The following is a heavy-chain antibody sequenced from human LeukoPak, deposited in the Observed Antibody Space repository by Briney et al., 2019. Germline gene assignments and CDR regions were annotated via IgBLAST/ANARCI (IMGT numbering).Heavy chain of an antibody. D-gene: IGHD4-17*01. CDR1: GYTFTSYG. CDR2: ISAYNGNT. J-gene: IGHJ4*02. V-gene: IGHV1-18*01. Sequence: GASVKVSCKASGYTFTSYGISWVRQAPGQGLEWMGWISAYNGNTNYAQKLQGRVTMTTDTSTSTAYMELRSLRSDDTAVYYCARDPLWYGDYPQNFDYWGQGTLVTVSS. CDR3: ARDPLWYGDYPQNFDY.